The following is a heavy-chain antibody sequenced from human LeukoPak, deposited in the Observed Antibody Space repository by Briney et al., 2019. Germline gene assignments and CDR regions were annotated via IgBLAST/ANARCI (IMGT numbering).Heavy chain of an antibody. CDR2: ISSSSSYI. D-gene: IGHD2-8*01. CDR3: ARLGPGVLMVYASFDY. V-gene: IGHV3-21*01. CDR1: GFTFSSYE. J-gene: IGHJ4*02. Sequence: PGGSLRLSCAASGFTFSSYEMNWVRQAPGKGLEWVSSISSSSSYIYYADSVKGRFTISRDNAKNSLYLQMNSLRAEDTAVYYCARLGPGVLMVYASFDYWGQGTLVTVSS.